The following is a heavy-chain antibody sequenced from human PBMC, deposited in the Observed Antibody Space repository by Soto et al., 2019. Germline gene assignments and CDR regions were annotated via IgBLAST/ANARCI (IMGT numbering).Heavy chain of an antibody. Sequence: ASVKVSCKTSGGSFSNYAISWVRQAPGQGLEWMGAIIPMFGTANYAQMFQGRVTITADESTNTAYMEVSSLRSEDSAVYYCARGATVTREYFYGMDVWGPGTTVTVSS. CDR3: ARGATVTREYFYGMDV. V-gene: IGHV1-69*13. J-gene: IGHJ6*02. D-gene: IGHD4-4*01. CDR1: GGSFSNYA. CDR2: IIPMFGTA.